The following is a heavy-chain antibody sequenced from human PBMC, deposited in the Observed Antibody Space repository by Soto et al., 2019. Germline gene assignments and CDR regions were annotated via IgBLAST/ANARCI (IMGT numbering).Heavy chain of an antibody. CDR2: IYYSGST. V-gene: IGHV4-59*01. CDR3: ARSYCSGGSCYSFVPPDYMDV. CDR1: GGSISSYY. Sequence: SETLSLTCTVSGGSISSYYWSWIRQPPGKGLEWIGYIYYSGSTNYNPSLKSRVTISVDTSKNQFSLKLSSVTAADTAVYYCARSYCSGGSCYSFVPPDYMDVWGKGTTVTVSS. D-gene: IGHD2-15*01. J-gene: IGHJ6*03.